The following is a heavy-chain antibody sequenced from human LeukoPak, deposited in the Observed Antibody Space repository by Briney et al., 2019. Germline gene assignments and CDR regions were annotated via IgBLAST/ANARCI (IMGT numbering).Heavy chain of an antibody. CDR2: ISWNSGSI. J-gene: IGHJ6*02. V-gene: IGHV3-9*01. Sequence: PGGSLRLSCAAPEFTFDDYAMHWVRQAPGKGLEWVSGISWNSGSIGYADSVKGRFTISRDNAKNSLFLQMNSLRAEDTALYYCAKDFAEYYYYGMDVWGQGTTVTVSS. CDR1: EFTFDDYA. CDR3: AKDFAEYYYYGMDV.